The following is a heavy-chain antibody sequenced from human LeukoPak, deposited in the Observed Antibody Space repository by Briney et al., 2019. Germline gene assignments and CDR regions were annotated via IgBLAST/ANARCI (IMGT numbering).Heavy chain of an antibody. CDR3: ARSSLRRRITGTTTGVWFDP. D-gene: IGHD1-7*01. CDR1: GGSISSGDYY. J-gene: IGHJ5*02. Sequence: NPSETLSLTCTVSGGSISSGDYYWSWIRQPPGQGLEWIGYIYYSGSTYYNPSLKSRVTISVDTSKNQFSLKLSSVTAADTAVYYCARSSLRRRITGTTTGVWFDPWGQGTLVTVSS. V-gene: IGHV4-30-4*01. CDR2: IYYSGST.